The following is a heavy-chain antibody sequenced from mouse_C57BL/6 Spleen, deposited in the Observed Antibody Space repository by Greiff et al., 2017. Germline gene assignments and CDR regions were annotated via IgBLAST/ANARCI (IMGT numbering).Heavy chain of an antibody. CDR2: ISYDGSN. V-gene: IGHV3-6*01. D-gene: IGHD1-1*01. J-gene: IGHJ2*01. Sequence: DVQLVESGPGLVKPSQSLSLTCSVTGYSITSGYYWNWIRQFPGNKLEWMGYISYDGSNNYNPSLKNRISITRDTSKNQFFLKLNSVTTEDTATYYCARQSYGSSYPYFDYWGQGTTLTVSS. CDR3: ARQSYGSSYPYFDY. CDR1: GYSITSGYY.